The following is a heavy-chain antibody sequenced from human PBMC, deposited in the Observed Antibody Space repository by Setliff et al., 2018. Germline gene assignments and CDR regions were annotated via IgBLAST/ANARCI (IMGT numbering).Heavy chain of an antibody. J-gene: IGHJ4*02. V-gene: IGHV3-15*01. Sequence: GGSLRLSCATSGFTFSGYPMHWVRQAPGKGLEWVGRIKGQTDGGTTDYAAPVKGRFSISRDDSKNTVYLQMNSLKTEDTAVYYCTTGYISGYYIGHWGLGTLVTVSS. CDR2: IKGQTDGGTT. CDR1: GFTFSGYP. D-gene: IGHD6-19*01. CDR3: TTGYISGYYIGH.